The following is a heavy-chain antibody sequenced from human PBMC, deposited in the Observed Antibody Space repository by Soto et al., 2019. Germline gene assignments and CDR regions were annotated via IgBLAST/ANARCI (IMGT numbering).Heavy chain of an antibody. CDR2: IYHSGST. D-gene: IGHD2-2*01. CDR3: ARSSSGVVVPAATDY. V-gene: IGHV4-4*02. J-gene: IGHJ4*02. CDR1: GGSIGSSNW. Sequence: SETLSLTCAVSGGSIGSSNWWSWVRQPPGKGLEWIGEIYHSGSTNYNPSLKSRVTISVDKSKNQFSLKLSSVTAADTAVYYCARSSSGVVVPAATDYWGQGTLVTVSS.